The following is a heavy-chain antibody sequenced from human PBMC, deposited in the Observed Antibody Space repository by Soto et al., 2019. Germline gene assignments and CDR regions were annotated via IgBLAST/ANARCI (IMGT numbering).Heavy chain of an antibody. D-gene: IGHD2-2*03. CDR1: GFTFSDAW. CDR2: IKNKRSDEAT. V-gene: IGHV3-15*01. Sequence: GGSLRLSCAASGFTFSDAWMTWLRQTPGRGLEWVGRIKNKRSDEATDYAAAVKGRFIISRDDSKNTLYLQMHSLTTEDTAVYYCSTDGLKYGSFDYWGQGTLVTVYS. J-gene: IGHJ4*02. CDR3: STDGLKYGSFDY.